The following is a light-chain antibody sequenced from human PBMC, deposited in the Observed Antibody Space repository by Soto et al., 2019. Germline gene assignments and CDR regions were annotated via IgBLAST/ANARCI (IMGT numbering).Light chain of an antibody. CDR1: VGISNY. J-gene: IGKJ4*01. V-gene: IGKV1-27*01. Sequence: DIQITQSQSSLSASVGDRVTITCRASVGISNYLAWYQQKPGKVPKLLIYAASTLQSVVPSRLSGSGSGTDFTLTISIRQHEDVATYYCQMHNISPLTCSGGIKVEI. CDR2: AAS. CDR3: QMHNISPLT.